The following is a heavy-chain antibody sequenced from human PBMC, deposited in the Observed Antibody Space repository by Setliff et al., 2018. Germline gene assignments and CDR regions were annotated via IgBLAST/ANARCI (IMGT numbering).Heavy chain of an antibody. CDR2: INPSGGST. D-gene: IGHD2-15*01. Sequence: GASVKVSCKASGYTFTGYYMHWVRQAPGQGLEWMGWINPSGGSTSYAQKFQGRVTMTRDTSTSTVYMELSSLRSEDTAVYYCARDQGRRYCSGGSCAFFDYWGQGTLVTVSS. CDR3: ARDQGRRYCSGGSCAFFDY. J-gene: IGHJ4*02. CDR1: GYTFTGYY. V-gene: IGHV1-46*01.